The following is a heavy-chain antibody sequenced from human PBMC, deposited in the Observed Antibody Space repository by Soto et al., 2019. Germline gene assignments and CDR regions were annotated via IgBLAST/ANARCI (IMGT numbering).Heavy chain of an antibody. V-gene: IGHV3-64*01. D-gene: IGHD1-26*01. Sequence: EVQLVESGGGLVQPGGSLRLSCAASGFTFSSYAMHWVRQAPGKGLEYVSTISRNGGSTYYANSVKGRFTISRDNSKNTLYLQMGSLRAEDMALYYCAREGGSYYFDYWGQGTLVTVSS. CDR1: GFTFSSYA. CDR2: ISRNGGST. J-gene: IGHJ4*02. CDR3: AREGGSYYFDY.